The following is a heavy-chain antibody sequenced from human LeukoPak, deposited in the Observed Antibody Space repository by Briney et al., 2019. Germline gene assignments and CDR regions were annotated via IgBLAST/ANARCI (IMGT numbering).Heavy chain of an antibody. CDR2: INPDSGGT. J-gene: IGHJ4*02. D-gene: IGHD4-17*01. CDR3: ARNWASYDFGDYEFFDY. CDR1: RPQPTGYS. Sequence: VKVFSKAHRPQPTGYSGHKVRQAAGQGLQWLRCINPDSGGTNFAQKFQGRVTMTRDTSITTAYLELSSLRSDDTAVYYCARNWASYDFGDYEFFDYWGQGILVTVSS. V-gene: IGHV1-2*02.